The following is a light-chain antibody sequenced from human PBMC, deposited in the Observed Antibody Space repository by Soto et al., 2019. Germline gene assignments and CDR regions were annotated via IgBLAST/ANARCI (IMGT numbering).Light chain of an antibody. Sequence: QSALTQPASGSGSPLQSIRIFCVGTSSDIGDYNYVSWYQQHPGKVPKVIIYDVSNRPSGVSYRFSATKSGNTASLTISGLQAEDEADYYCCSYTRSGTLIFGTGTKVTVL. CDR2: DVS. CDR3: CSYTRSGTLI. J-gene: IGLJ1*01. V-gene: IGLV2-14*01. CDR1: SSDIGDYNY.